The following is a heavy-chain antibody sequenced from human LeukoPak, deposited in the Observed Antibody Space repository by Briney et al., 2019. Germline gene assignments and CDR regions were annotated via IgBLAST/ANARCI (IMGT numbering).Heavy chain of an antibody. CDR3: AKDTPDIVVVLAAFDY. V-gene: IGHV3-23*01. D-gene: IGHD2-2*01. CDR1: GFTFSSYA. Sequence: GGSLRLSCAASGFTFSSYAMSWVRQAPGKGLEWVSAISGSGGSTYYADSVKGRFTISRDNSKNTLYLQMNSLRAEDTAVYYCAKDTPDIVVVLAAFDYWGQGTLVTVSS. J-gene: IGHJ4*02. CDR2: ISGSGGST.